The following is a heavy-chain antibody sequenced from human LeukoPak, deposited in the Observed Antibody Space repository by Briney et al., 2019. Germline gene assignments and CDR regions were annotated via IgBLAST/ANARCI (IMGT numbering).Heavy chain of an antibody. J-gene: IGHJ4*02. CDR2: IYSSGST. V-gene: IGHV4-61*02. CDR3: ARHPTRYCSGGSCYSFDY. D-gene: IGHD2-15*01. Sequence: SETLSLTCTVSGGSISSSGSICSYYWSWIRQPAGRGLEWIGRIYSSGSTNYNPSLKSRVTMSVDTSKNQFSLKLSSLTAADTAVYYCARHPTRYCSGGSCYSFDYWGQGTLVTVSS. CDR1: GGSISSSGSICSYY.